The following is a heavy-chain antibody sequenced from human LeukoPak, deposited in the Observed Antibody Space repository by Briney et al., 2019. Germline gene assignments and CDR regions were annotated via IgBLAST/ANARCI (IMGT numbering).Heavy chain of an antibody. D-gene: IGHD5-18*01. CDR3: AKAGRPSGFMVTGIHYYYYGMDV. CDR1: GFTFSSYA. V-gene: IGHV3-23*01. J-gene: IGHJ6*02. CDR2: ISGSGGST. Sequence: GGSLRLSCAASGFTFSSYAMHWVRQAPGKGLEWVSAISGSGGSTYYADSVKGRFTISRDNSKNTLYLQMNSLRAEDTAVYYCAKAGRPSGFMVTGIHYYYYGMDVWGQGTTVTVSS.